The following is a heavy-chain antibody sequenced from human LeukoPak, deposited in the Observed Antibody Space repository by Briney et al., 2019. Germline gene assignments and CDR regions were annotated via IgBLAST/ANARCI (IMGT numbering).Heavy chain of an antibody. J-gene: IGHJ4*02. CDR1: GGSISSGAYY. CDR3: ASIVVVSAAIDY. CDR2: IYYSGST. Sequence: PSQTLSLTCTVSGGSISSGAYYWSWIRQPPGKGLEWIGYIYYSGSTYYNPSLKSRVTISVDTSKNQFSLKLSSVTAADTAMYYCASIVVVSAAIDYWGQGTLVTVSS. D-gene: IGHD2-2*01. V-gene: IGHV4-30-4*01.